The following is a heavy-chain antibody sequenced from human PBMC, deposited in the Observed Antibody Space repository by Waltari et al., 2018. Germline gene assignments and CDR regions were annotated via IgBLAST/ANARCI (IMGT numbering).Heavy chain of an antibody. J-gene: IGHJ2*01. CDR2: INSAGSTT. V-gene: IGHV3-74*01. D-gene: IGHD2-21*02. Sequence: EVQLVESGGGVVQPGGSLRLSCAASGFTFSSYWMHWVRQAPGKGLVWVSRINSAGSTTTYTDSVKGRFTISRDNAKNTLYLQMNSLRAEDTAVYYCARVAVTTPWYFDLWGRGTLVTVSS. CDR3: ARVAVTTPWYFDL. CDR1: GFTFSSYW.